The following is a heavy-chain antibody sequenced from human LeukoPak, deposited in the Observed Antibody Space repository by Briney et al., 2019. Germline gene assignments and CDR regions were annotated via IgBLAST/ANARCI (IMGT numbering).Heavy chain of an antibody. CDR2: ISASSSTI. Sequence: GGSLRLSCAASGFTFSSYNMNWVRQAPGEGLEWVSYISASSSTIYYADSVKGRFTISRDNAKNSLYLQMNSLRAEDTAVFYCARGPYYSGSGTITPFDYWGQGTLVTVSS. CDR1: GFTFSSYN. V-gene: IGHV3-48*01. J-gene: IGHJ4*02. D-gene: IGHD3-10*01. CDR3: ARGPYYSGSGTITPFDY.